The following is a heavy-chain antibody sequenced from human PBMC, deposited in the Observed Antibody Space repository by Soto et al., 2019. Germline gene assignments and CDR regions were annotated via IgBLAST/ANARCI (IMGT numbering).Heavy chain of an antibody. CDR2: ISSAVNT. V-gene: IGHV3-23*01. Sequence: GGSLRLSCAGSGFTFSNYAMSWVRHAPGKGLEWVSAISSAVNTYYADSVKGRFTISRDNSKNTLSLQMNSLRAEDTAVYYCAKQVRDGTSSPYYLDYWGQGTLVTVSS. D-gene: IGHD6-6*01. CDR1: GFTFSNYA. CDR3: AKQVRDGTSSPYYLDY. J-gene: IGHJ4*02.